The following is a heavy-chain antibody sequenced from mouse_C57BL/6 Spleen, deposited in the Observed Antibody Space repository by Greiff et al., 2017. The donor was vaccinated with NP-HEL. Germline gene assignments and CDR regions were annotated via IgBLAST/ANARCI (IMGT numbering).Heavy chain of an antibody. V-gene: IGHV1-80*01. J-gene: IGHJ4*01. D-gene: IGHD2-1*01. CDR1: GYAFSSYW. Sequence: VKLVESGAELVKPGASVKISCKASGYAFSSYWMNWVKQRPGKGLEWIGQIYPGDGDTNYNGKFKGKATLTADKSSSTAYMQLSSLTSEDSAVYFCARGDYGNYGYAMDYWGQGTSVTVSS. CDR3: ARGDYGNYGYAMDY. CDR2: IYPGDGDT.